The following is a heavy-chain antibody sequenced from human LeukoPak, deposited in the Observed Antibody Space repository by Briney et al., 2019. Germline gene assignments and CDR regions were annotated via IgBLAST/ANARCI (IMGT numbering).Heavy chain of an antibody. D-gene: IGHD6-6*01. CDR3: AKSSIAARPDNWFDP. J-gene: IGHJ5*02. Sequence: GESLKFSCKGSGYSFTSYWIGWVRQMPGKGLEWMGIIYPGDSDTRYSPSFQGQVTISADKSISTAYLQWSSLKASDTAMYYCAKSSIAARPDNWFDPWGQGTLVTVSS. V-gene: IGHV5-51*01. CDR2: IYPGDSDT. CDR1: GYSFTSYW.